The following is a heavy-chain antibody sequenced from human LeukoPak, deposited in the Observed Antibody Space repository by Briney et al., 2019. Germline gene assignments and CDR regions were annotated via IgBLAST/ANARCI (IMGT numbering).Heavy chain of an antibody. CDR1: GFTFSNYG. CDR2: IRYGGSGGNE. V-gene: IGHV3-30*02. CDR3: AKSRAPTAAPDAFDF. J-gene: IGHJ3*01. Sequence: GGSLRLSCRASGFTFSNYGIHWVRQAPGKGLEWVAFIRYGGSGGNEFYADSVKGRFTISRDNSKNSLYLQMNRLRLEDTAVYHCAKSRAPTAAPDAFDFWGQGTMVTVSS. D-gene: IGHD1-14*01.